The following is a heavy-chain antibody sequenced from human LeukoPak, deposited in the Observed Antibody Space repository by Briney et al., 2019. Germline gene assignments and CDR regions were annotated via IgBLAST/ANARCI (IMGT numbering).Heavy chain of an antibody. CDR1: GGSISSYY. CDR2: IHYSGSS. D-gene: IGHD3-22*01. Sequence: SETLSLTCTVSGGSISSYYWSWIRQPPGEGLEWIGYIHYSGSSNYNPSLKSRVSISVDTSEKQFSLKLSSVTAADTAVYYCARADSSNWQYSRYHYGMDVWGQGTTVTVSS. V-gene: IGHV4-59*01. J-gene: IGHJ6*02. CDR3: ARADSSNWQYSRYHYGMDV.